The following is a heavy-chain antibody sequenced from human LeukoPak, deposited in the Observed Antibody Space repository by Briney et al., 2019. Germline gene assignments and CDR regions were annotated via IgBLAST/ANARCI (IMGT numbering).Heavy chain of an antibody. V-gene: IGHV4-31*03. Sequence: PSQTLSLTCTVSGGSISSGGYYWSWIRQHPGKGLEWIVYIYYSGSTYYNPSLKSRVTISVDTSKNQFSLKLSSVTAADTAVYYCASGGELQAGNDHDAFDIWGQGTMVTVSS. D-gene: IGHD1-26*01. J-gene: IGHJ3*02. CDR2: IYYSGST. CDR1: GGSISSGGYY. CDR3: ASGGELQAGNDHDAFDI.